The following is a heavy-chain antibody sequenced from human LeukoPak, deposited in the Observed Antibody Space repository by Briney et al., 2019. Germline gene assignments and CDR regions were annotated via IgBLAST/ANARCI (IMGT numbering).Heavy chain of an antibody. V-gene: IGHV4-59*12. J-gene: IGHJ5*02. CDR1: GGSISSYY. CDR2: IYYSGST. D-gene: IGHD2-2*01. Sequence: SETLSLTCTVSGGSISSYYWSWIRQPPGKGLEWIGYIYYSGSTNYNPSLKSRVTISVDTSKNQFSLKLSSVTAADTAVYYCARDSSTSVNWFNPWGQGTLVTVSS. CDR3: ARDSSTSVNWFNP.